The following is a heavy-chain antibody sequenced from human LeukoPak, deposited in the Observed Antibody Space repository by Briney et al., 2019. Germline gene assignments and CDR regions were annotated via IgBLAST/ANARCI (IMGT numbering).Heavy chain of an antibody. D-gene: IGHD3-10*01. CDR1: GGSISNSRYY. V-gene: IGHV4-39*01. CDR2: IYYSGST. J-gene: IGHJ4*02. Sequence: SETLSLTCTVSGGSISNSRYYWGWIRQPPGKGLEWIGSIYYSGSTYKQPSLKSRVTISIDTSKNRFSLKLGSVTAADTAVYYCARHEASRSYPEELEYWGQGTLVTVSS. CDR3: ARHEASRSYPEELEY.